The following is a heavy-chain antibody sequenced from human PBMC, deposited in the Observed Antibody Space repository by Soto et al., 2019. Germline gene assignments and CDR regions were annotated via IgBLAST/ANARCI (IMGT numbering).Heavy chain of an antibody. V-gene: IGHV4-34*01. D-gene: IGHD1-26*01. CDR1: GGSFSGYY. Sequence: SETLSLTCAVYGGSFSGYYWSWIRQPPGKGLEWIGEINHSGSTNYNPSLKSRVTISVDTSKNQFSLKLSSVTAADTAVYYCARLLRNFVSRDYWGQGTLVTVSS. CDR3: ARLLRNFVSRDY. CDR2: INHSGST. J-gene: IGHJ4*02.